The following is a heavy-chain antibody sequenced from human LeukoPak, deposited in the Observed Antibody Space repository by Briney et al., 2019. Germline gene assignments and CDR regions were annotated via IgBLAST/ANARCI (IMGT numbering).Heavy chain of an antibody. V-gene: IGHV3-23*01. Sequence: GGSLRLSCAASGFTFSSYAMSWVRQAPGKGLEWVSSFSGSGGSTYYADSLKGRFTISRDNSKNTLYLQMNSLRAEDTAVYYCARGPSGYHNTGGQGTLVTVSS. D-gene: IGHD5-12*01. J-gene: IGHJ4*02. CDR1: GFTFSSYA. CDR2: FSGSGGST. CDR3: ARGPSGYHNT.